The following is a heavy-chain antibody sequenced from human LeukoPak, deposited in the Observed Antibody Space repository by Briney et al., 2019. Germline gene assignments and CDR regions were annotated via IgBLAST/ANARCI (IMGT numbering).Heavy chain of an antibody. CDR3: VKDRCDRTTCPEV. CDR1: GFTFSTYA. D-gene: IGHD2-2*01. CDR2: ISGSGGST. J-gene: IGHJ4*02. V-gene: IGHV3-23*01. Sequence: PGGSLRLSCAASGFTFSTYAMTWVRQAPGEGLEWVSGISGSGGSTNYTDSVKGRFTISRDNSKNTLHLQMSSLRAEDTALYYCVKDRCDRTTCPEVWGQGTLVTVSS.